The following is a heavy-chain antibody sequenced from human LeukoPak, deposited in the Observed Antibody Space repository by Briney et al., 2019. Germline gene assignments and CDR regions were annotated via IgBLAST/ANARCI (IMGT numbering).Heavy chain of an antibody. D-gene: IGHD3-16*01. CDR1: GGSISTSSYY. CDR2: IYYSGST. J-gene: IGHJ4*02. CDR3: GRSAGFVHFDH. V-gene: IGHV4-39*07. Sequence: PSETLSLTCTVSGGSISTSSYYWGWIRQPPGKGLECIGNIYYSGSTYYNPSLKSRVTISVDTSKNQFSLKVSSVTAADTAVYYCGRSAGFVHFDHWGQGTLVTVSS.